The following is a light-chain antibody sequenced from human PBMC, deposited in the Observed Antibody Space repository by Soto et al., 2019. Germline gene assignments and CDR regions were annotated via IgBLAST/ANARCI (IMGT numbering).Light chain of an antibody. J-gene: IGKJ4*01. CDR2: GAS. V-gene: IGKV3-20*01. Sequence: VLTQSPGTLSLSPGQGDTLSCRASQSVNNNYLAWYQQKPGQSPRLLIYGASIRATAIPDRFSGSGSGTDFTLTISRLEPEDSAVYYCQQHSRSITFGGGTKVDIK. CDR1: QSVNNNY. CDR3: QQHSRSIT.